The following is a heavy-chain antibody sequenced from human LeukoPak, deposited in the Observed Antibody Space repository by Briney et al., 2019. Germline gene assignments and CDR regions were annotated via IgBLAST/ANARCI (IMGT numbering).Heavy chain of an antibody. Sequence: GESLKISCKGSGYSFTSYWISWVRQMPGKGLEWMGRIDPSGSYTNYGPSFQGHVTISADKSISTAYLQWSSLKASDTAMYYCARSPYYYDSSGYYPHPDYWGQGTLVTVSS. D-gene: IGHD3-22*01. CDR3: ARSPYYYDSSGYYPHPDY. J-gene: IGHJ4*02. V-gene: IGHV5-10-1*01. CDR1: GYSFTSYW. CDR2: IDPSGSYT.